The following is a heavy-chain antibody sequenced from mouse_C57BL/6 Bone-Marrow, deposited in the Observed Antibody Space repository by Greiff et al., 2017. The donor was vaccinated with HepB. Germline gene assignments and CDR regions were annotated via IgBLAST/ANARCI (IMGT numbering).Heavy chain of an antibody. CDR1: GYAFSSYW. Sequence: VQLQQSGAELVKPGASVKISCKASGYAFSSYWMNWVKQRPGKGLEWIGQIYPGDGDTNYNGKFKGKATLTADKSSSTAYNQLSSLTSEDSAVYFCARDYGYDTFYYAMDYWGQGTSVTVSS. D-gene: IGHD2-2*01. CDR2: IYPGDGDT. V-gene: IGHV1-80*01. J-gene: IGHJ4*01. CDR3: ARDYGYDTFYYAMDY.